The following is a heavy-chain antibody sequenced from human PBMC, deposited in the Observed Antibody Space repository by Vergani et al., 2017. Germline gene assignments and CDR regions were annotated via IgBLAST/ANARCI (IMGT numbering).Heavy chain of an antibody. CDR1: GFTFSSYG. Sequence: VQLVESGGGVVQPGRSLRLSCAASGFTFSSYGMHWVRQAPGKRLEWVAVIWYDGSNKYYADSVKGRFTISRDNSKNTLYLQMNSLRAEDTAVYYCARDGYGDYNAGGMDVWGQGTTVTVSS. V-gene: IGHV3-33*01. CDR3: ARDGYGDYNAGGMDV. CDR2: IWYDGSNK. D-gene: IGHD4-17*01. J-gene: IGHJ6*02.